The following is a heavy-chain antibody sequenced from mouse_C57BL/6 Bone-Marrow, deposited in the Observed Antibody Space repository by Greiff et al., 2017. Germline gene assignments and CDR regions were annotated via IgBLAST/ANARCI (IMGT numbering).Heavy chain of an antibody. J-gene: IGHJ3*01. CDR1: GYTFTSYW. CDR3: ERRGSYGSSSAWFAY. V-gene: IGHV1-64*01. CDR2: IHPNSGST. D-gene: IGHD1-1*01. Sequence: QVQLQQPGAELVKPGASVKLSCKASGYTFTSYWMHWVKQRPGQGLEWIGMIHPNSGSTNYNEKFKSKATLTVDKSSSTAYMHLSRLTSAHSAVYSVERRGSYGSSSAWFAYWGQGTLVTVSA.